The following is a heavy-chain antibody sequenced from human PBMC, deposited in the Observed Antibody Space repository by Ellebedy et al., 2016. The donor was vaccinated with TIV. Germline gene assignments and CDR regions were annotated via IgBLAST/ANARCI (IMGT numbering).Heavy chain of an antibody. CDR1: GFTFSGYA. V-gene: IGHV3-23*01. D-gene: IGHD3-22*01. CDR3: AKRPGGSSGYYGGY. CDR2: ISGSGGST. J-gene: IGHJ4*02. Sequence: GESLKISXAASGFTFSGYAMSWVRQAPGKGLEWVSGISGSGGSTSYADSVKGRFTISRDNPKNTLYLQMDSLRVEDTAVYYCAKRPGGSSGYYGGYWGQGTLVTVSS.